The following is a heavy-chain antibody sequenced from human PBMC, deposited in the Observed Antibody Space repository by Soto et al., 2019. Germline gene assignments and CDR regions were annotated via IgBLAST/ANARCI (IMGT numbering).Heavy chain of an antibody. J-gene: IGHJ3*02. CDR2: IYYSGST. CDR3: ARARTMVRGGNAFDI. D-gene: IGHD3-10*01. CDR1: GVSISSGGYY. V-gene: IGHV4-31*03. Sequence: TSETLSLTCTVAGVSISSGGYYWSWLRQHPGKGLEWIGYIYYSGSTYYNPSLKSRVTISVDTSKNQFSLKLSSVTAADTAVYYCARARTMVRGGNAFDIWGQGTMVTVSS.